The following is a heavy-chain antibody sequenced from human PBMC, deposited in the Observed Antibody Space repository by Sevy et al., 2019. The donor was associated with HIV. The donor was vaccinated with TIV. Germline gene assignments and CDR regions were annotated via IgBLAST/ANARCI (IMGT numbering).Heavy chain of an antibody. CDR1: GYTFTSYD. CDR3: VNRRSSSSWTGDY. J-gene: IGHJ4*02. Sequence: ASVKVSCKASGYTFTSYDINWVRQATGQGLEWMGWMNPNRGNTGYAQKFQGRVTMTRNTSVSTAYMELSSLRSEDTAVYYCVNRRSSSSWTGDYWGQGTLVTVSS. D-gene: IGHD6-13*01. CDR2: MNPNRGNT. V-gene: IGHV1-8*01.